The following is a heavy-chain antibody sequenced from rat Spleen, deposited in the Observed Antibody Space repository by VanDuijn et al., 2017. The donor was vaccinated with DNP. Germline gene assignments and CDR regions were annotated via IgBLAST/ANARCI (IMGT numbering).Heavy chain of an antibody. CDR2: VSPSGGSS. CDR1: GFTFSNSA. J-gene: IGHJ2*01. V-gene: IGHV5-25*01. Sequence: EVQLVNSGGGLVQPGRSLKLSCAASGFTFSNSAMAWVRQAPTKGLEWVASVSPSGGSSYYRDSVKGRFTVSRDNAKSSLYLQMDSLTSEDTATYYCSRHHLYCYDGSYYPYYFDYWGQGVMVTVSS. D-gene: IGHD1-12*02. CDR3: SRHHLYCYDGSYYPYYFDY.